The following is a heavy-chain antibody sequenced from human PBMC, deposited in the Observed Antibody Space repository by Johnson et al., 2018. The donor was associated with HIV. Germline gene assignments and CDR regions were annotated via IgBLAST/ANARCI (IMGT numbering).Heavy chain of an antibody. J-gene: IGHJ3*02. CDR3: ARGVDAFDI. Sequence: QVQLVESGRGVVQPGTSLRLSCAASGFTFSSYAVHWVRQAPGKGLEWVALISYDGSNKYYADSVKGRFTISRDNSKNTLYLQMNSLRAEDTAVYYCARGVDAFDIGGQGTMVTVSS. CDR2: ISYDGSNK. V-gene: IGHV3-30-3*01. CDR1: GFTFSSYA.